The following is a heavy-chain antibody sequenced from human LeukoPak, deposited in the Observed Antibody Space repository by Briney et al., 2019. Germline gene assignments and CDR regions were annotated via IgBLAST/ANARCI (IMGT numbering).Heavy chain of an antibody. Sequence: MPSETLSLTCTVSGASMSNSFWSWIRQPAGKGLEWIGRIYSSGRTNYNPSLKSRVTLSIDTSNNQFSLKLTSVTAADTASYYCARARAGCGGTCSFDYWGQGTLVTVSS. CDR2: IYSSGRT. J-gene: IGHJ4*02. CDR3: ARARAGCGGTCSFDY. D-gene: IGHD2-15*01. CDR1: GASMSNSF. V-gene: IGHV4-4*07.